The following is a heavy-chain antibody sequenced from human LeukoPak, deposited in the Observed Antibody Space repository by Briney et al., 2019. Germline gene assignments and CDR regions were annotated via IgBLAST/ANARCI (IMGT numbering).Heavy chain of an antibody. CDR1: GFNFRDHW. Sequence: GGSLRLSCAVSGFNFRDHWMDWVRQAPGKGLQWVANILASGSPTYYADSVKGRFIISRDNSKNTVYLQMNSLRVEDTAIYYCAKDLRPDGVDNFDHWGQGILVTVSS. V-gene: IGHV3-23*01. J-gene: IGHJ4*02. CDR3: AKDLRPDGVDNFDH. D-gene: IGHD2-8*01. CDR2: ILASGSPT.